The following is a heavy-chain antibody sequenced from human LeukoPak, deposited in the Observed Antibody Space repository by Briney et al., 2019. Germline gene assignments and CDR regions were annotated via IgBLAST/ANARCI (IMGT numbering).Heavy chain of an antibody. J-gene: IGHJ6*02. CDR1: GFTFSSYA. D-gene: IGHD3-3*01. Sequence: GGSLRLSCAASGFTFSSYAMHWVRQAPGKGLEWVAVISYDGSNKYCADSVKGRFTISRDNSKNTLYLQMNSLRAEDTAVYYCARVSYDFWLLYYYGMDVWGQGTTVTVSS. CDR3: ARVSYDFWLLYYYGMDV. V-gene: IGHV3-30-3*01. CDR2: ISYDGSNK.